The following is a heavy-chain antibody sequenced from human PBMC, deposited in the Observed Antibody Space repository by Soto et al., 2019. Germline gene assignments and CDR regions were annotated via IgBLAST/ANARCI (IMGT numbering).Heavy chain of an antibody. CDR3: ARDTGGYSGYEVDY. CDR2: INPNDGGT. J-gene: IGHJ4*02. Sequence: ASVKVSCKASGYTFTRYFIQWMRQAPGQGLQWMGMINPNDGGTTYAQNFQGRVTMTRDTSTSIVYMELSSLRSEDTAVYYCARDTGGYSGYEVDYWGQGTLVTVSS. D-gene: IGHD5-12*01. V-gene: IGHV1-46*01. CDR1: GYTFTRYF.